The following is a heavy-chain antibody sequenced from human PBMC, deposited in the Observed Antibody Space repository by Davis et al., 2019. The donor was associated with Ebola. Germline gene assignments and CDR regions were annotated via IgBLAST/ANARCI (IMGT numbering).Heavy chain of an antibody. CDR3: LAYNNNWHVV. D-gene: IGHD1-1*01. V-gene: IGHV3-74*01. Sequence: HTGGSLRLSCAVSGFTVSSYAVSWVRQAPGKGLVWVSHINSESTVTTCADSVKGRFTISRDNAKNTLSLQMNRLRAEDTGVYYCLAYNNNWHVVWGQGTLVTVSS. CDR2: INSESTVT. CDR1: GFTVSSYA. J-gene: IGHJ4*02.